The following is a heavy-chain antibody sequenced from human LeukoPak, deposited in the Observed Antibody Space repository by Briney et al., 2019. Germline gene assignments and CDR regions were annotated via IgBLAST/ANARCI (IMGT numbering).Heavy chain of an antibody. CDR3: ARDGELGGVTRGEFDY. V-gene: IGHV3-21*04. J-gene: IGHJ4*02. CDR1: GFTFSTYS. D-gene: IGHD1-26*01. Sequence: PGGSLRLSCAASGFTFSTYSMNWVRQAPGKGLEWVSSISSSSSYIYYADSVQGRFTISRDNAKNSLYLQMNSLRAEDTALYYCARDGELGGVTRGEFDYWGQGTLVTVSS. CDR2: ISSSSSYI.